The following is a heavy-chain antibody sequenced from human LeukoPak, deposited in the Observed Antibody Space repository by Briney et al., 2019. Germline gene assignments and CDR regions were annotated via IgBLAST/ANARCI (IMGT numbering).Heavy chain of an antibody. J-gene: IGHJ4*02. D-gene: IGHD2-2*01. CDR1: GFTFTAYA. V-gene: IGHV3-15*01. CDR2: IKIKIDGGTT. Sequence: GGSLRLSCSASGFTFTAYAMTSVREAPGKGLLWGGRIKIKIDGGTTDSAAPVKGRFTISRDDSKNTLYLQMNSLKTEDTAVYYCTARYCTTTNCYVWGQGTLVTVSS. CDR3: TARYCTTTNCYV.